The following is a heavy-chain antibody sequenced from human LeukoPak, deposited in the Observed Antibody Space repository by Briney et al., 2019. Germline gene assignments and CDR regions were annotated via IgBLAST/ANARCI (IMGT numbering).Heavy chain of an antibody. CDR1: GFSFRDYY. CDR3: ARGVGRGVIIPEFDY. CDR2: ISSSSTST. Sequence: GGSLRLSCVASGFSFRDYYMSWIRQAPGKGLELVSYISSSSTSTNYADSVKGRFTISRDNANNLVYLQMDSLRAEDTAVYYCARGVGRGVIIPEFDYWGQGTLVTVSS. V-gene: IGHV3-11*05. J-gene: IGHJ4*02. D-gene: IGHD3-10*01.